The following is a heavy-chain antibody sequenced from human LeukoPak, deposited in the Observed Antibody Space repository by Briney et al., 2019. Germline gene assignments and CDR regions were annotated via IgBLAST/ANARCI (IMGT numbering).Heavy chain of an antibody. CDR1: GYTITDYY. V-gene: IGHV1-2*04. CDR3: AREGRGWYFDL. Sequence: ASVKVSCKASGYTITDYYLHWVRQAPGQGLEWMGWIIPNTGGTNYAQKFQDWVTMSSDTSISTAYMELSSLRSDDTAVYYCAREGRGWYFDLWGRGTLVTVSS. CDR2: IIPNTGGT. J-gene: IGHJ2*01. D-gene: IGHD3-10*01.